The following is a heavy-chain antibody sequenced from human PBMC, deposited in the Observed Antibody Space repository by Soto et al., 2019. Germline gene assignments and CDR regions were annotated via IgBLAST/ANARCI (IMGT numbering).Heavy chain of an antibody. J-gene: IGHJ5*02. V-gene: IGHV5-51*01. CDR3: ARRREVRGVIITRWFDP. CDR2: IYPGDSDT. Sequence: PGESLKISCKGSGYSFTSYWIGWVRQMPGKGLEWMGIIYPGDSDTRYSPSFQGQVTISADKSISTAYLQWSSLKASDTAMYYCARRREVRGVIITRWFDPWGQGTLVTVSS. CDR1: GYSFTSYW. D-gene: IGHD3-10*01.